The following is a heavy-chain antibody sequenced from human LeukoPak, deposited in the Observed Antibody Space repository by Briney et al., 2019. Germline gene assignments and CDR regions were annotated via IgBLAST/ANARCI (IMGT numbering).Heavy chain of an antibody. CDR1: GFTFSSFA. Sequence: GGSLRLSCAASGFTFSSFAMNWVRQAPGKGLEWVSAISGSGGSSYYADSVKGRFTISRDNSKNTLYLQMNSLRAEDTAVYYCAKDCWRPFDYWGQGTLVTVSS. CDR3: AKDCWRPFDY. D-gene: IGHD2-21*01. CDR2: ISGSGGSS. V-gene: IGHV3-23*01. J-gene: IGHJ4*02.